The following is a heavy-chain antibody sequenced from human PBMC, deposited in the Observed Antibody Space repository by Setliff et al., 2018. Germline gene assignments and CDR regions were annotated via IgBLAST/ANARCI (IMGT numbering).Heavy chain of an antibody. V-gene: IGHV4-4*02. CDR1: GGSISSPNW. CDR2: INHSGNT. J-gene: IGHJ4*02. CDR3: ARGGTYRYFDY. Sequence: PSETLSLTCAVSGGSISSPNWWTWIRQPPGKGLEWIGEINHSGNTNYNPSLKSRVTISVDMSKNQFSLKLSSVTAADTAVYYCARGGTYRYFDYWGQGTLVTVSS.